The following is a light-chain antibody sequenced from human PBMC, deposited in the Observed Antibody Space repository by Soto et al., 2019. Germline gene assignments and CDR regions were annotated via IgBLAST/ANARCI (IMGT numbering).Light chain of an antibody. CDR1: QGISRH. V-gene: IGKV1-8*01. J-gene: IGKJ4*01. CDR2: TAS. Sequence: AIRMTQSQSSFSASTGDRATITCRASQGISRHLAWYQVKPGKAPRLLIYTASYLESGVPSRFSGSGSGTDFTLTISSLQSEDFAVYYCQQYFSYPLTFGGGTKVEIK. CDR3: QQYFSYPLT.